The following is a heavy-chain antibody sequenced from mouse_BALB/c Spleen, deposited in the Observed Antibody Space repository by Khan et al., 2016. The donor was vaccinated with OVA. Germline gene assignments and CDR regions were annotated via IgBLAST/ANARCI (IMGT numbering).Heavy chain of an antibody. Sequence: QIQLVQSGPELKKPGETVKISCKASGYTFTNYGMNWVKQAPGKGLKWMGWINTYTGEPTYDDDFKGRFAFSLETSANTAYLQINNLKNEDTATYFCSRSASYWFFDVWGAGTTVTGSS. CDR3: SRSASYWFFDV. D-gene: IGHD6-1*01. CDR1: GYTFTNYG. J-gene: IGHJ1*01. CDR2: INTYTGEP. V-gene: IGHV9-3-1*01.